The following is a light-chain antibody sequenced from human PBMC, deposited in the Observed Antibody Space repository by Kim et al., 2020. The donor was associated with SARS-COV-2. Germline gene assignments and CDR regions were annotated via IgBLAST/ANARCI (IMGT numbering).Light chain of an antibody. V-gene: IGKV3-15*01. CDR1: QTVRSN. J-gene: IGKJ2*01. CDR3: QQYNDWPYT. CDR2: GAS. Sequence: GSPGESVTLSCRASQTVRSNLAWYQQKPGQAPRLLIYGASVRATTVPARFTGSGSGTEFTLTFSSLQSEDFAVYYCQQYNDWPYTFGQGTKLEI.